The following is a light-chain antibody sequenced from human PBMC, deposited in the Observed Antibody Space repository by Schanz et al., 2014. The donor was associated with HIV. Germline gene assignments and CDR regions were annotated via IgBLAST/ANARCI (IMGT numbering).Light chain of an antibody. Sequence: QSVLTQPPSVSGAPGQRVTISCTGSSSNIGAGYDVHWYQQLPGTAPKLLIYGNSNRPSGVPDRFSGSKSGNTASLTISGLQPEDEADYYCNSYSHSNTYVFGSGTKLTVL. CDR1: SSNIGAGYD. CDR2: GNS. J-gene: IGLJ1*01. CDR3: NSYSHSNTYV. V-gene: IGLV1-40*01.